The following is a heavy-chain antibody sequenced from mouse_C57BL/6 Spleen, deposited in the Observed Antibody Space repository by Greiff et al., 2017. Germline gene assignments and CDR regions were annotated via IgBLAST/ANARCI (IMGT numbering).Heavy chain of an antibody. CDR2: IDPSDSYT. D-gene: IGHD1-1*01. CDR1: GYTFTSYW. CDR3: ARGRGLFDY. J-gene: IGHJ2*01. Sequence: VQLQQPGAELVMPGASVKLSCKASGYTFTSYWMHWVKQRPGQGLEWIGEIDPSDSYTNYNQKFKGKSTLTVDKSSSTAYMQLSSLTSEDSAVYYCARGRGLFDYWGQGTTLTVSS. V-gene: IGHV1-69*01.